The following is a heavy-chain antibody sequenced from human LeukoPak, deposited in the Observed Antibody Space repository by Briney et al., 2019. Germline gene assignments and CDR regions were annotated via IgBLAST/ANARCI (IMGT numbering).Heavy chain of an antibody. CDR2: IYYSGST. J-gene: IGHJ4*02. Sequence: SETLSLTCTVSGGSVSSGSYYWSWIRQPPGKGLEWIGYIYYSGSTNYNPSLKSRVTISVDTSKNQFSLKLSSVTAADTAVYYCARYGYSYGDLDYWGQGTLVTVSS. CDR1: GGSVSSGSYY. CDR3: ARYGYSYGDLDY. V-gene: IGHV4-61*01. D-gene: IGHD5-18*01.